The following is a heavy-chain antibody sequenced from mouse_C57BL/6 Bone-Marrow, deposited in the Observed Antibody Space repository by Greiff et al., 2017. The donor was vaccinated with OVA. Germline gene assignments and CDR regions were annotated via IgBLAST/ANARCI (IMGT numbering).Heavy chain of an antibody. Sequence: EVKLMESGGGLVKPGGSLKLSCAASGFTFSDYGMHWVRQAPEKGLEWVAYISSGSSTIYYADTVKGRFTISRANANNTLFMQMTSLRSEDTAMYYCARETAGVARAMDYWGQGTSVTVSS. CDR2: ISSGSSTI. J-gene: IGHJ4*01. V-gene: IGHV5-17*01. D-gene: IGHD1-1*01. CDR3: ARETAGVARAMDY. CDR1: GFTFSDYG.